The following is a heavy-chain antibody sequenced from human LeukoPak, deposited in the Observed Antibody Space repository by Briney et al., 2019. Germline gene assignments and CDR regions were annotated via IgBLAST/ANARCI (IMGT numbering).Heavy chain of an antibody. CDR2: MNPNSGNT. CDR3: ARVRGRYYDSSGADY. J-gene: IGHJ4*02. V-gene: IGHV1-8*03. Sequence: GASVKVSCKASGYTFTSYDINWVRQATGRGLEWMGWMNPNSGNTGYAQKFQGRVTITRNTSISTAYMELSSLRSEDTAVYYCARVRGRYYDSSGADYWGQGTLVTVSS. D-gene: IGHD3-22*01. CDR1: GYTFTSYD.